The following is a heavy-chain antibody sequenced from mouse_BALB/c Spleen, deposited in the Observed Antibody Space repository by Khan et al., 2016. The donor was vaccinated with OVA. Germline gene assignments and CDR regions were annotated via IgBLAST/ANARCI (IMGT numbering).Heavy chain of an antibody. D-gene: IGHD1-1*01. CDR3: ARIKIVATYFDY. CDR1: GYTFTSYW. J-gene: IGHJ2*01. CDR2: TNPTNGRT. Sequence: VQLQQSGAELVKAGASVKMSCKASGYTFTSYWMHWVKQRLGQGLEWFAETNPTNGRTYYNEKFKSKATLTVDKSSSTAYMLLIGPTFEDSAFYCCARIKIVATYFDYWGQGTTLTVSS. V-gene: IGHV1S81*02.